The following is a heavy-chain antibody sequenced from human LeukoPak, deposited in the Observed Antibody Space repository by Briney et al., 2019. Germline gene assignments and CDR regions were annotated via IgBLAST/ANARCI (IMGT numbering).Heavy chain of an antibody. J-gene: IGHJ1*01. Sequence: GGSLRLSCVASGITFSSYSMNWVRQAPGKGLEWVSYISSFSGTINYADSVKGRFTISRDNAKNSLDLQMTSLRAEDTAIYYCGSLHNRALWGQGTLVTVSS. CDR1: GITFSSYS. V-gene: IGHV3-48*01. D-gene: IGHD2/OR15-2a*01. CDR3: GSLHNRAL. CDR2: ISSFSGTI.